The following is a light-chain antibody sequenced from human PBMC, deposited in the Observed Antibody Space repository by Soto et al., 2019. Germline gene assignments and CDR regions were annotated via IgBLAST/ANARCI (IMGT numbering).Light chain of an antibody. J-gene: IGKJ2*02. CDR3: QQYDTYCT. V-gene: IGKV1-5*03. CDR2: KGS. CDR1: QSISTW. Sequence: DIQMTQSPSTLSASVGDRVTITCRASQSISTWMALYQHKPGKAPKLLIYKGSSVDNGVPSRFSGSGSGTEFTLTISSLQPDDSATYYCQQYDTYCTFGQGTKLEI.